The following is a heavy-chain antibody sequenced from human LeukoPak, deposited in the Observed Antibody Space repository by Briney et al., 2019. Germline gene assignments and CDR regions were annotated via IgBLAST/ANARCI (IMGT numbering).Heavy chain of an antibody. Sequence: GASVKVSCKASGGTFSGYAISWVRQAPGQGLEWMGRIIPILGIANYAQKFQGRVTITADKSTSTAYMELSSLRSEDTAVYYCARDCSSTSCYVRDSYYYGMDVWGQGTTVTVSS. D-gene: IGHD2-2*01. J-gene: IGHJ6*02. CDR1: GGTFSGYA. CDR3: ARDCSSTSCYVRDSYYYGMDV. CDR2: IIPILGIA. V-gene: IGHV1-69*04.